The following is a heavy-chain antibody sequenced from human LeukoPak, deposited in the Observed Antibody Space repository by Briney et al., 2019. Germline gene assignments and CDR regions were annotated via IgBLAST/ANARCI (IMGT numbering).Heavy chain of an antibody. Sequence: GGSLRLSCAASGFILSSYVMHWVRQAPGKGLEWVAVISYDGSNKYYADPVTGRFTISRDNSKNTLYLQMSSLRAEDTAVYYCARGWSSRGDYWGQGTLVTVSS. CDR3: ARGWSSRGDY. CDR1: GFILSSYV. J-gene: IGHJ4*02. CDR2: ISYDGSNK. V-gene: IGHV3-30-3*01. D-gene: IGHD2-2*01.